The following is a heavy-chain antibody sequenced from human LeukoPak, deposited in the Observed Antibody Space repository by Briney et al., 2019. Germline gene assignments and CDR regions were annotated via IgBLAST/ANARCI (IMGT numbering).Heavy chain of an antibody. D-gene: IGHD3-9*01. CDR1: GYTFIGYY. Sequence: ASVKVSCKASGYTFIGYYMHWVRQAPGQGREWMGRINPNSGGTNYAQKFQGRVTMTRDTSISTAYMELSRLRSDDTAVYYCARVNISDILTGYDDYWGQGTLVTVSS. CDR2: INPNSGGT. CDR3: ARVNISDILTGYDDY. V-gene: IGHV1-2*06. J-gene: IGHJ4*02.